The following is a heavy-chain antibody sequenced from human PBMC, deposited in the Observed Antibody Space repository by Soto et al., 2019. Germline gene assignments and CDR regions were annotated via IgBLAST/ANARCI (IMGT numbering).Heavy chain of an antibody. V-gene: IGHV4-34*01. CDR2: INHSGST. J-gene: IGHJ4*02. Sequence: SETLSLTCAVYGGSFSGYYWSWIRQPPGKGLEWIGEINHSGSTNYNPSLKSRVTISVDTSKNQFSLKLSSVTAADTAVYYCARGRYYDILTGYTFDYWGQGTLVTVS. CDR1: GGSFSGYY. CDR3: ARGRYYDILTGYTFDY. D-gene: IGHD3-9*01.